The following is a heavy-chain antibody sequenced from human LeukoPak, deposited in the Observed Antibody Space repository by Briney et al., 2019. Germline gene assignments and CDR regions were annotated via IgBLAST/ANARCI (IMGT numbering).Heavy chain of an antibody. Sequence: PSETLSLTCTVSGGSISSSSYYWGWIRQPPGKGLEWIGSIFYTGSTYYNPSLKSRVTISVDTSKNQFSLKLSSVTAADTAVYYCARGHGNYYYYGMDVWGQGTTVTVSS. CDR2: IFYTGST. CDR3: ARGHGNYYYYGMDV. V-gene: IGHV4-39*01. CDR1: GGSISSSSYY. J-gene: IGHJ6*02.